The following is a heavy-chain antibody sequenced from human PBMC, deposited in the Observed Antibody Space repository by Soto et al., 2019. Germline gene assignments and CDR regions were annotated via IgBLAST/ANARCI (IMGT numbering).Heavy chain of an antibody. CDR1: GGAISGSY. CDR2: IHYSGST. CDR3: TKYRRTYAEGYSFDY. V-gene: IGHV4-59*01. J-gene: IGHJ4*02. Sequence: SETLSLTCTVSGGAISGSYWSWFRQTPGNVLEWVGYIHYSGSTNYNPSLKSRVTMSVDSAKNQFSLQLSSVTAADTAVYFCTKYRRTYAEGYSFDYWGQGALVTVSS. D-gene: IGHD2-15*01.